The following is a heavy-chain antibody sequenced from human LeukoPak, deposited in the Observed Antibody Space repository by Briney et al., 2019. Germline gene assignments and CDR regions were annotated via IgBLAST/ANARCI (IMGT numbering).Heavy chain of an antibody. D-gene: IGHD3-3*01. V-gene: IGHV4-61*01. CDR3: ARDVAPSYYDFWSGYYANWFDP. CDR2: IYYSGST. J-gene: IGHJ5*02. CDR1: GGSVSSGSYY. Sequence: PSETLSLTCTVSGGSVSSGSYYWGWIRQPPGKGLEWIGYIYYSGSTNYNPSLKSRGTISVDTSKNQFSLKLSSVTAADTAVYYCARDVAPSYYDFWSGYYANWFDPWGQGTLVTVSS.